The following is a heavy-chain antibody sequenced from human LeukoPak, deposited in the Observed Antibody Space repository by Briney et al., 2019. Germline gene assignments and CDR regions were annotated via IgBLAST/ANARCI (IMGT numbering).Heavy chain of an antibody. CDR1: GYTLTELS. CDR3: ARDTGSRVPWFDP. Sequence: ASVKVSCKVSGYTLTELSMHWVRQAPGKGLEWMGGFDPEDGETIYAQKFQGRVTMTEDTSTDTAYMELSRLRSDDTAVYYCARDTGSRVPWFDPWGQGTLVTVSS. CDR2: FDPEDGET. V-gene: IGHV1-24*01. J-gene: IGHJ5*02. D-gene: IGHD4-17*01.